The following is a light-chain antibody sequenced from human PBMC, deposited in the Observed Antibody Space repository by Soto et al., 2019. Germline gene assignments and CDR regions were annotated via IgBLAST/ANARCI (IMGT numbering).Light chain of an antibody. Sequence: QSVLTQPPSASGSPGQSVTISCTGTSSDVGGYQYVSWYQQYPGKAPKLMIYAVNKRPSGVPDRFSGSRSGNTASLTVSGLQAEDEADYYCSSYTRINTRVFGTGTKVTVL. CDR2: AVN. J-gene: IGLJ1*01. CDR3: SSYTRINTRV. V-gene: IGLV2-8*01. CDR1: SSDVGGYQY.